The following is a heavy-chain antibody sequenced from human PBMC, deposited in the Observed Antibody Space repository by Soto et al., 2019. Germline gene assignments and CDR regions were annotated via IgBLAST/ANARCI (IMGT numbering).Heavy chain of an antibody. D-gene: IGHD3-22*01. CDR2: IYSGDTT. J-gene: IGHJ4*02. Sequence: TGGSLRLSCAASGFTVSSNYMSWVRQAPGKGLECVSFIYSGDTTYYADSVKGRFTVSRDNSKNTLYVQMNSLRAENTAVYYCARGRGYYDSRGYSGYYFDYWRLGTLVTVSS. V-gene: IGHV3-53*01. CDR1: GFTVSSNY. CDR3: ARGRGYYDSRGYSGYYFDY.